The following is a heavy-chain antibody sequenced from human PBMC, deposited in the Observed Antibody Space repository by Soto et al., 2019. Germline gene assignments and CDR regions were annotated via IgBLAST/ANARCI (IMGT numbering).Heavy chain of an antibody. CDR1: GYIFTDFG. J-gene: IGHJ3*02. Sequence: ASVKVSCKASGYIFTDFGIHWVRQAPGQRLEWLGWIISVNDKTLYSPKFQGRLAITRDTSANTAYMELSSLRSEDTAVYYCARGEKIAVAGKLSVFDIWGQGTMVTVSS. CDR2: IISVNDKT. D-gene: IGHD6-19*01. CDR3: ARGEKIAVAGKLSVFDI. V-gene: IGHV1-3*01.